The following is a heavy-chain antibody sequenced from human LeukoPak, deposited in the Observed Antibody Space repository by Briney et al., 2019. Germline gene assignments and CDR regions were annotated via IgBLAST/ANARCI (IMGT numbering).Heavy chain of an antibody. CDR1: GFTFDDYA. Sequence: PGGSLRLSCAASGFTFDDYAMHWVRQAPGKGLEWVSGISWNSGSIGYADSVKGRFTISRDNAKNSLYLQMNSLRAEDTALYYCAKELRRGSYYDYWGQGTLVTVSS. CDR2: ISWNSGSI. D-gene: IGHD1-26*01. V-gene: IGHV3-9*01. CDR3: AKELRRGSYYDY. J-gene: IGHJ4*02.